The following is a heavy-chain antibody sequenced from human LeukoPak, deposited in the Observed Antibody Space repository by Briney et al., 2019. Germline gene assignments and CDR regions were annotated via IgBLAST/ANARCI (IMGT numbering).Heavy chain of an antibody. J-gene: IGHJ4*02. Sequence: SETLSLTCTVSGGSIGSYYWSWVRQPPEKGLEWIGNIVYSGRTNYNPSLKSRVTISIDTSKNQFSLRLNSVTAADTAVYYCARLDYYGSGSYDYWGQGTLVTVSS. CDR1: GGSIGSYY. D-gene: IGHD3-10*01. CDR2: IVYSGRT. V-gene: IGHV4-59*12. CDR3: ARLDYYGSGSYDY.